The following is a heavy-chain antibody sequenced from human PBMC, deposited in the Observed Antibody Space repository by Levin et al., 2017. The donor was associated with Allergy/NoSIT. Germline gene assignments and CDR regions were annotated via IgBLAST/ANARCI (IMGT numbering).Heavy chain of an antibody. D-gene: IGHD1-26*01. CDR1: GFTFSSYG. J-gene: IGHJ6*02. CDR3: ARDRRTKWELLWRTLLYGMDV. CDR2: IWYDGSNK. V-gene: IGHV3-33*01. Sequence: PGESLKISCAASGFTFSSYGMHWVRQAPGKGLEWVAVIWYDGSNKYYADSVKGRFTISRDNSKNTLYLQMNSLRAEDTAVYYCARDRRTKWELLWRTLLYGMDVWGQGTTVTVSS.